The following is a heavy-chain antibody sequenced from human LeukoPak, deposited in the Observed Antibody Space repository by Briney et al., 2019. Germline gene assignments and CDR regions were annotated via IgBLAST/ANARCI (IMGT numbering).Heavy chain of an antibody. Sequence: EASVKVSCKASGYTFTSYGISWVRQAPGQGLEWMGWISAYNGNTNYAQKLQGRVTMTTDTSTSTAYMELRSLRSDDTAVYYCAIGEDTIFGVINSGWNPLSYWGQGTLVTVSS. V-gene: IGHV1-18*01. CDR3: AIGEDTIFGVINSGWNPLSY. D-gene: IGHD3-3*01. CDR1: GYTFTSYG. J-gene: IGHJ4*02. CDR2: ISAYNGNT.